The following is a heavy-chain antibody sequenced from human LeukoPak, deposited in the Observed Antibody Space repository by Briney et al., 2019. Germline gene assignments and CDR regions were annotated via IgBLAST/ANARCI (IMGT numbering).Heavy chain of an antibody. D-gene: IGHD2-15*01. Sequence: GGSLRLSCAASGFTFSSYAMSWVRQAPGKGLEWVSAISGSGGSTYYADSVKGRFTISRDNSKNTLYLQMNSLRAEDTAVYYCAKAEILRTLGYCSGGSCYPIDYWGQGTLVTVSS. CDR1: GFTFSSYA. CDR2: ISGSGGST. J-gene: IGHJ4*02. V-gene: IGHV3-23*01. CDR3: AKAEILRTLGYCSGGSCYPIDY.